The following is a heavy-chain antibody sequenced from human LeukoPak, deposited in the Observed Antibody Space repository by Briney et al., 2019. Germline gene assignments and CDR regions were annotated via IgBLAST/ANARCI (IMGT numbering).Heavy chain of an antibody. J-gene: IGHJ5*02. D-gene: IGHD3-10*01. CDR3: ARDSRYYYGSGSYQPYWFDH. CDR2: INTDGSST. V-gene: IGHV3-74*01. Sequence: PGGSLRLSCAASGFTFSSYWMHWVRQAPGKGLVWVSRINTDGSSTSYADSVKGRFTISRDNAKNTLYLQMNSLRVDDTAVYYCARDSRYYYGSGSYQPYWFDHWGQGTLVTVSS. CDR1: GFTFSSYW.